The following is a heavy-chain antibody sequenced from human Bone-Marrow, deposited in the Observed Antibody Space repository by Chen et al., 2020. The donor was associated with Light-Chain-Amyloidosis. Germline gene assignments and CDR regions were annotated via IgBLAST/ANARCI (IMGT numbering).Heavy chain of an antibody. V-gene: IGHV4-34*01. CDR1: GITHSISA. CDR3: ARRIFGIVRTAYSYYMDV. J-gene: IGHJ6*03. CDR2: INHSGDT. D-gene: IGHD3-3*01. Sequence: DLLESGGGLVQPGESLRLSCKASGITHSISAMTWVRQAPGKGLEWIGEINHSGDTKYNTSLRGRVTISVDTSKNQFSLKLRSVTAADTAVYYCARRIFGIVRTAYSYYMDVWGKGTTVTVSS.